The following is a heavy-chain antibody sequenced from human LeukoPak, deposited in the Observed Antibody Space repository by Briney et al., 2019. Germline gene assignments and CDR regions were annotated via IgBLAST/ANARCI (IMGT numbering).Heavy chain of an antibody. CDR1: GFTFSSYW. D-gene: IGHD6-19*01. Sequence: QPGGSLILSCAASGFTFSSYWMHWVRQAPGKGLVWVSRINSDGSSTSYADYVKGRFTISRDNAKNTLYLQMNSLRAEDTAVYYCARREYSGWYDYYFDYWGQGTLVTVSS. CDR3: ARREYSGWYDYYFDY. J-gene: IGHJ4*02. CDR2: INSDGSST. V-gene: IGHV3-74*01.